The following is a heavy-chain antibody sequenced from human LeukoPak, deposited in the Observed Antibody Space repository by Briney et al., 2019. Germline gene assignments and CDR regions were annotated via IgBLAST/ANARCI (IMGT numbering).Heavy chain of an antibody. J-gene: IGHJ4*02. CDR2: ISYDGSHK. D-gene: IGHD4-17*01. Sequence: GGSLRLSCAASGFTFRNYAMHWVRQAPGKGLEWVAVISYDGSHKYYADSVRGRFTISRDNSKNTLSLQMNSLRAEDTALYYCAKDSSVPYGITDWGQGTLVTVSS. V-gene: IGHV3-30-3*01. CDR1: GFTFRNYA. CDR3: AKDSSVPYGITD.